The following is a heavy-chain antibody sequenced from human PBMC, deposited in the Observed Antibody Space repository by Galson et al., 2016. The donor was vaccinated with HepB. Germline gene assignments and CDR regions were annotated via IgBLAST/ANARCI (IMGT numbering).Heavy chain of an antibody. D-gene: IGHD5-24*01. V-gene: IGHV4-34*01. CDR2: IKHSGRT. J-gene: IGHJ4*02. CDR3: ARGSARDAYNFDPNYFDY. CDR1: GGSFNAYS. Sequence: SETLSLTCAVSGGSFNAYSWTWIRQPPGKGLEWIGEIKHSGRTNYNPSLKSRVTMSVDTSKKQFSVKLTSVTAADTAVYYCARGSARDAYNFDPNYFDYWGQGTLVTVSS.